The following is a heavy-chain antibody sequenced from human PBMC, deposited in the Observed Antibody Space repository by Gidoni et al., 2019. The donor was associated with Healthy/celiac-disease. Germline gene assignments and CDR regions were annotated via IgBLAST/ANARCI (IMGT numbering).Heavy chain of an antibody. CDR3: AKAKGYSYGRFDY. CDR1: GFTCDDSA. J-gene: IGHJ4*02. D-gene: IGHD5-18*01. CDR2: ISWNSGSI. Sequence: EVQLMESGGGLVQTGRYLRLTCAATGFTCDDSAMHWVRQAPGKGLEVVSGISWNSGSIGYADSVKGRFTISRDNAKNSLYLQMNSLRAEDTALYYCAKAKGYSYGRFDYWGQGTLVTVSS. V-gene: IGHV3-9*01.